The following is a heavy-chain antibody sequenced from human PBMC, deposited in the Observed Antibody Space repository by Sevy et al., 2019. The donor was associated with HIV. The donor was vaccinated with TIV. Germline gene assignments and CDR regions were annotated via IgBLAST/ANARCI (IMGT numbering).Heavy chain of an antibody. CDR1: GFTFSSYA. V-gene: IGHV3-23*01. CDR2: ISGSGGST. J-gene: IGHJ4*02. CDR3: AGIFGDLFDY. Sequence: GGSLRLSCAASGFTFSSYAMSWVRQAPGKGLEWVSVISGSGGSTYYADSVKGRFTISRDKSKNTLYLQMNSPRAEDTAVYYCAGIFGDLFDYWGQGTLVTVSS. D-gene: IGHD3-3*01.